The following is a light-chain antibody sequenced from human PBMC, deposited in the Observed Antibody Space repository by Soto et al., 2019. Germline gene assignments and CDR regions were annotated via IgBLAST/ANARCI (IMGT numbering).Light chain of an antibody. J-gene: IGKJ4*01. V-gene: IGKV1-8*01. CDR1: QGISSY. CDR2: AAS. Sequence: AIRMTQSPSSLSASTGDRVTITCRASQGISSYLAWYQQKPGKAPKLLIYAASTLQSGVPSRFSGSGSGTDFTLTIRCLQSEDFATYYYQPYYSYTLTFGGGTKVEIK. CDR3: QPYYSYTLT.